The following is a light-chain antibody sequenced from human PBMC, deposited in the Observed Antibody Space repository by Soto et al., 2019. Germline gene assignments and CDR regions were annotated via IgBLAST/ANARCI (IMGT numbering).Light chain of an antibody. V-gene: IGKV2D-29*01. CDR3: MQSLHLPWT. J-gene: IGKJ1*01. CDR1: HSPLHSDGKTY. Sequence: DIEMTQTPLSLSFTPGQPASISCKSSHSPLHSDGKTYVYWYQQKPGQPPQLLISEDSIRFSGVPDRVSGRGSGTDFTLIIRRVGGEDVGVYYCMQSLHLPWTFGQGTKVHI. CDR2: EDS.